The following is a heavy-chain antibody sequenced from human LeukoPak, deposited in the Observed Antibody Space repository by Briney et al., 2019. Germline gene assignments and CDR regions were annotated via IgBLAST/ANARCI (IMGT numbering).Heavy chain of an antibody. CDR1: GFTFSNHW. CDR3: AKDSSGYPLDY. D-gene: IGHD3-22*01. CDR2: IKEDGSYK. Sequence: GGSLRLSCAASGFTFSNHWMNWVRQAPGKGLEWVANIKEDGSYKYYADSVKGRFTISRDNSKNTLYLRMNSLRADDTAVYYCAKDSSGYPLDYWGQGTLVTVSS. V-gene: IGHV3-7*01. J-gene: IGHJ4*02.